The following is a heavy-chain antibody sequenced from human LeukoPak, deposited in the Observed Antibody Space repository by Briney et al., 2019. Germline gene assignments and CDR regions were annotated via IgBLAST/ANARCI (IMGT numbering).Heavy chain of an antibody. Sequence: GGSLRLSCAASGFTFSSQAMSWVRQAPGKGLEWVSAISGSGDYTYYIDSVKGRFTISRDNSKNTLSLQMNSLRAEDTALYYCAKGSEYCSRTTCYPTDYWGQGILVTVSS. V-gene: IGHV3-23*01. CDR1: GFTFSSQA. CDR3: AKGSEYCSRTTCYPTDY. J-gene: IGHJ4*02. CDR2: ISGSGDYT. D-gene: IGHD2-2*01.